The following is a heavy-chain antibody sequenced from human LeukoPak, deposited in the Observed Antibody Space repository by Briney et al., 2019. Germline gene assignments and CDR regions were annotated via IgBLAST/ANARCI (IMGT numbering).Heavy chain of an antibody. V-gene: IGHV3-21*01. J-gene: IGHJ4*02. CDR3: AAYDSSGYVDY. CDR2: ISGRGSYI. CDR1: GFLFSDYS. D-gene: IGHD3-22*01. Sequence: PGGSLRLSCAASGFLFSDYSMNWVRQAPGKGLEWVSFISGRGSYIYYVDSVKGRFTISRDNAKNSVSLQMSSLRVDDTAVYYCAAYDSSGYVDYWGQGTLVTVSS.